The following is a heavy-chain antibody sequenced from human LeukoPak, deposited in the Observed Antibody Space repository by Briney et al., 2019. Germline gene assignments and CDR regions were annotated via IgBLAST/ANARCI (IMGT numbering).Heavy chain of an antibody. V-gene: IGHV3-7*01. D-gene: IGHD5-24*01. CDR3: ARPRWLQFGPHDC. J-gene: IGHJ4*02. Sequence: PGGSLRLSCAASGFTLSTFWMTWVRQAPGKGLEWVANIKQDGSEKYYVDSVKGRFTVSRDNAKNSLYLQMNSLGAEDTAVYYCARPRWLQFGPHDCWGQGTLVTVSS. CDR2: IKQDGSEK. CDR1: GFTLSTFW.